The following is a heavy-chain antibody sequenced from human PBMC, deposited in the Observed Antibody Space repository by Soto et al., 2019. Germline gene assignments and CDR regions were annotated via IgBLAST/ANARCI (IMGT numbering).Heavy chain of an antibody. J-gene: IGHJ4*02. CDR3: TRGQVQMARTYIFDF. V-gene: IGHV3-49*04. CDR2: IRSKTYSGAP. CDR1: GFTFGDDA. Sequence: LRLSCTTSGFTFGDDAVNWVRQAPGKGLEWIGLIRSKTYSGAPECAASVKGRFTFSRDDSKNIAYLEMNSLRTEDTAVYYCTRGQVQMARTYIFDFWGQGTLVTVSS. D-gene: IGHD1-1*01.